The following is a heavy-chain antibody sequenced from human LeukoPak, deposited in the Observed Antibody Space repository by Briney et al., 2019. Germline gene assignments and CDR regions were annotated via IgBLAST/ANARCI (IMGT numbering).Heavy chain of an antibody. D-gene: IGHD5-24*01. CDR1: GFTFSSYA. J-gene: IGHJ4*02. V-gene: IGHV3-23*01. CDR2: ISGSGGST. Sequence: GGSLRLSCAASGFTFSSYAMSWVRQAPGKGLEWVLAISGSGGSTYYADSVKGRFTISRDNSKNTLYLQMNSLRAEDTAVYYCAKGRDGYNWVDYWGQGTLVTVSS. CDR3: AKGRDGYNWVDY.